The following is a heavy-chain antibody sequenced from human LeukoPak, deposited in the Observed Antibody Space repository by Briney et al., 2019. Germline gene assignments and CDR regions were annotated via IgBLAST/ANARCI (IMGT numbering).Heavy chain of an antibody. CDR1: GGSISGYY. CDR2: IYTSGST. V-gene: IGHV4-4*07. Sequence: SETLSLTCTVSGGSISGYYWSWIRQPAGKGLEWIGRIYTSGSTSYNPSLKSRVTMSVDTSKNQFSLKLSSVTAADTAVYYCARVDYDSSGYPFDYWGQGTLVTVSS. CDR3: ARVDYDSSGYPFDY. D-gene: IGHD3-22*01. J-gene: IGHJ4*02.